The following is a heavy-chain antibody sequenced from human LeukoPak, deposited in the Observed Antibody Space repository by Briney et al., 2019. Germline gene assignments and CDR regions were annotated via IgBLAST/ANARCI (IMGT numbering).Heavy chain of an antibody. J-gene: IGHJ3*02. CDR3: ARRMLRYFDWRGADHDAFDI. D-gene: IGHD3-9*01. CDR1: GGSFSGYY. Sequence: PSETLSLTCAVYGGSFSGYYWSWIRQPPGKGLEWIGEINHSGSTNYNPSLKSRVTISVDTSKNQFSLKLSSVTAADTAVYYCARRMLRYFDWRGADHDAFDIWGQGTMVTVSS. V-gene: IGHV4-34*01. CDR2: INHSGST.